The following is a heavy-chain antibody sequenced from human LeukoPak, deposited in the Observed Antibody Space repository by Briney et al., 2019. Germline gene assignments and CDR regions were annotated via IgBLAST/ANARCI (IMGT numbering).Heavy chain of an antibody. D-gene: IGHD2-15*01. V-gene: IGHV1-18*01. Sequence: ASVKVSCKASGYTFTSYDINWVRQATGQGLEWMGWMNPNSGNTNYAQKLQGRVTMTTDTSTSTAYMELRSLRSDDTAVYYCARAYCSGGSCYPRFDPWGQGTLVTVSS. CDR2: MNPNSGNT. J-gene: IGHJ5*02. CDR3: ARAYCSGGSCYPRFDP. CDR1: GYTFTSYD.